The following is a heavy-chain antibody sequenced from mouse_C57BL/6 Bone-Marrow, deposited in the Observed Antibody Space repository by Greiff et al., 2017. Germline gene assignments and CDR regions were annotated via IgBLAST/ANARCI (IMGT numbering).Heavy chain of an antibody. J-gene: IGHJ2*01. D-gene: IGHD1-1*01. CDR3: TRDYYGSRDYYFDY. CDR2: IDPETGGT. CDR1: GYTFTDYE. V-gene: IGHV1-15*01. Sequence: QVQLQQSGAELVRPGASVTLSCKASGYTFTDYEMHWVKQTPVHGLEWIGAIDPETGGTAYNQKFKGKAILTADKSSSTAYMELRSLTSEDSAVYYCTRDYYGSRDYYFDYWGQGTTLTVSS.